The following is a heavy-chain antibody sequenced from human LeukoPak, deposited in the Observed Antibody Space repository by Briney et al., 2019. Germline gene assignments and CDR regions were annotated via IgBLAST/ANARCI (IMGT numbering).Heavy chain of an antibody. Sequence: SETLSLTCNVSGGSMSNIYYWGWIRQPPGKGLEWIGNIFYSGITYYDPSLRSRVTIAIDTSKSQFSLKLTSVTAADTAVYYCARSRYGSGSYTAWFDPWGQGTLVTVSS. J-gene: IGHJ5*02. CDR3: ARSRYGSGSYTAWFDP. CDR1: GGSMSNIYY. V-gene: IGHV4-39*07. D-gene: IGHD3-10*01. CDR2: IFYSGIT.